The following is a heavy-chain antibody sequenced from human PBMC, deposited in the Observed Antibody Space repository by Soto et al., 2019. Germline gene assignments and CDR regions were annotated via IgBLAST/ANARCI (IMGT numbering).Heavy chain of an antibody. J-gene: IGHJ5*02. CDR1: GGTFSRYT. V-gene: IGHV1-69*05. Sequence: SVKVSFNASGGTFSRYTISLVRQAPGQGLEWMGGIIPIFGTANYAQKFQGRVTMTRNTSISTAYMELSSLRSEDTAVYYCARGRLTGYCSSTSCLQFDPWGQGTLVTVSS. CDR2: IIPIFGTA. CDR3: ARGRLTGYCSSTSCLQFDP. D-gene: IGHD2-2*01.